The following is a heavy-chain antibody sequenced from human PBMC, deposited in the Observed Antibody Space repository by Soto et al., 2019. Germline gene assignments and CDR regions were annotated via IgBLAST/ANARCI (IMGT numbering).Heavy chain of an antibody. J-gene: IGHJ4*02. D-gene: IGHD6-13*01. CDR3: TRHEGGAAADRPLDY. CDR2: IYYSGST. V-gene: IGHV4-39*01. Sequence: SETLSLTCTVSGGSIRSSTYYWGWIRQPPGKGLEWVGSIYYSGSTHNTPSLKSRVTMSVDTYTNQFSLKLNSVTAADTAVYYCTRHEGGAAADRPLDYWGQGTLVTVSS. CDR1: GGSIRSSTYY.